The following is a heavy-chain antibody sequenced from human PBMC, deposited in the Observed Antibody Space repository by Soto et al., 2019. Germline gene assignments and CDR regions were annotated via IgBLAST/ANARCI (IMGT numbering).Heavy chain of an antibody. CDR2: ISGSGGST. V-gene: IGHV3-23*01. J-gene: IGHJ3*02. D-gene: IGHD3-10*01. CDR1: GFTFSSYA. Sequence: EVQLLESGGGLVQPGGSLRLSCAASGFTFSSYAMSWVRQAPGKGLEWVSAISGSGGSTYYADSVKGQFTISRDNSKNTLYLQMNSLRAEDTAVYYCANLDHEPPYGSGSPHGGYAFDIWGQGTMVTVSS. CDR3: ANLDHEPPYGSGSPHGGYAFDI.